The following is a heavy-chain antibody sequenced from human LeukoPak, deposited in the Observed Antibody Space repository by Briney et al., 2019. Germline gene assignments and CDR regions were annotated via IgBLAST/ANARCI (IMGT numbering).Heavy chain of an antibody. CDR2: ITGSGGDT. D-gene: IGHD2-15*01. J-gene: IGHJ4*02. CDR3: AKGSSGGWPYYFDH. CDR1: GFTFSSYA. Sequence: PGGSLRLSCAASGFTFSSYAMSWVRQAPGRGLEWVSAITGSGGDTYHAESVKGRFTISRDNSRNTLYLQMDSLRAEDTAVYYCAKGSSGGWPYYFDHWGQGTLVTVSS. V-gene: IGHV3-23*01.